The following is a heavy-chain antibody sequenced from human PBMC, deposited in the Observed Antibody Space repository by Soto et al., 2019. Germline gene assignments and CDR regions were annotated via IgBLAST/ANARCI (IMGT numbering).Heavy chain of an antibody. CDR3: ARETWFGELHWFDP. Sequence: GGSLRLSCAASGVTFSSYAMHWVRQATGKGLEWVSAIGTAGDTYYPGSVKGRFTISRENAKNSLYLQMNSLRAEDTAVYYCARETWFGELHWFDPWGQGTLVTVSS. CDR2: IGTAGDT. J-gene: IGHJ5*02. V-gene: IGHV3-13*01. CDR1: GVTFSSYA. D-gene: IGHD3-10*01.